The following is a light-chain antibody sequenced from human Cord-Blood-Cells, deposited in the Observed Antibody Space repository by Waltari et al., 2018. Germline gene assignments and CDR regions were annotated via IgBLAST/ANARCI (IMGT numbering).Light chain of an antibody. CDR1: QSVNSR. J-gene: IGKJ2*01. CDR2: DAS. Sequence: DIEVTQSPSTLSASVGDRVTNTCRASQSVNSRLAWYQQKPGKAPKLLIYDASSLEIGCPSRFSGSGSGKEFTLTISSLQPEDFATYYCQQYNSYSYTFGQGTKLEIK. V-gene: IGKV1-5*01. CDR3: QQYNSYSYT.